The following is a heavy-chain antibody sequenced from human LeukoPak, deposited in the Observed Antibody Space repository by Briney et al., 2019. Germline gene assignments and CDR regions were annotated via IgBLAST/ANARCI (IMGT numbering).Heavy chain of an antibody. CDR3: ARVRSIYIDGYAPYYYYYYMDV. D-gene: IGHD5-18*01. V-gene: IGHV3-7*01. CDR2: IKQDGSEK. Sequence: PGGSLRLSCAASGFTFSSYWMSWVRQAPGKGLEWVANIKQDGSEKYYVDSVKGRFTISRDNAKNSLYLQMNSLRAEDTAVYYCARVRSIYIDGYAPYYYYYYMDVWGKGTTVTVSS. J-gene: IGHJ6*03. CDR1: GFTFSSYW.